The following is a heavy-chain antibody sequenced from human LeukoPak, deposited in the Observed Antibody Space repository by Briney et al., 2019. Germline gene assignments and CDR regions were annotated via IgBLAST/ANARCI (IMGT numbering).Heavy chain of an antibody. CDR3: ARDRRWELRDAFDI. CDR2: IYTSGST. V-gene: IGHV4-4*07. D-gene: IGHD1-26*01. J-gene: IGHJ3*02. Sequence: PSETLSLTCTVSGGSISSYYWSWIRQPAGKGLEWIGRIYTSGSTNYNPSLKSRVTMSVDTSKNQFSLKLSSVTAVDTAVYYCARDRRWELRDAFDIWGQGTMVTVSS. CDR1: GGSISSYY.